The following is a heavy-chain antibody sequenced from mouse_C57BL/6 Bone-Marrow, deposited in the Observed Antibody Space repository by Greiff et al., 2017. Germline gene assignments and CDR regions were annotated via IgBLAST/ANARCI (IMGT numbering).Heavy chain of an antibody. CDR2: IYPGSGTI. CDR1: GYTFTDYY. CDR3: ARWKYGIHFDY. J-gene: IGHJ2*01. D-gene: IGHD2-1*01. Sequence: QVQLQQSGPELVKPGASVKISCKASGYTFTDYYINWVQQRPGQGLEWIGWIYPGSGTIKYNETFKGKATLTVDTSSSTAYMQLSRLTSEDSAVYFCARWKYGIHFDYWGQGTTLTVSS. V-gene: IGHV1-84*01.